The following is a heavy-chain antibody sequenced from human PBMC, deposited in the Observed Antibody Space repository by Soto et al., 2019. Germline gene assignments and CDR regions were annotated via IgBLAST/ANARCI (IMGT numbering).Heavy chain of an antibody. V-gene: IGHV3-48*03. Sequence: EVQLVESGGGLVQPGGSLRLSCAASGFTFSSYEMNWVRQAPGKGLEWVSYISSSGSTIYYADSVKGRFTISRDNAKNSLYLQMNSLRAEDTAVYYCARGGSGWSHYYYYGMDVWGQGTTVTVSS. CDR1: GFTFSSYE. CDR2: ISSSGSTI. CDR3: ARGGSGWSHYYYYGMDV. D-gene: IGHD6-19*01. J-gene: IGHJ6*02.